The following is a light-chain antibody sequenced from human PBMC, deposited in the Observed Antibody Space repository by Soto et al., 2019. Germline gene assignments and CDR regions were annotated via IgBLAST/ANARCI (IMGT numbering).Light chain of an antibody. CDR2: KAS. CDR3: QQYDDWPRT. Sequence: QKSRAASTRTSPVAPKHKKKYRASQTISSWLAWYQQKPGKAPKLLIYKASTLKSGVPSRFSGCGSGTDLTLIFSSRQSEDSAFYHFQQYDDWPRTCGQGTKVDIK. J-gene: IGKJ1*01. CDR1: QTISSW. V-gene: IGKV1-5*03.